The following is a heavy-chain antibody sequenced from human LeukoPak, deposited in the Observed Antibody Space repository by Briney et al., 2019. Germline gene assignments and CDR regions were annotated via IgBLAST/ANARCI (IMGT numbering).Heavy chain of an antibody. CDR1: GFTFSDYA. Sequence: GGSLGLSCAASGFTFSDYALSWVRQASGKGLEWVSGITGSGRSTYYADSVKGRFTISRDNSKNTLYLQMNNLRAEDTAVYYCAKAARSSVAGLFFDLWGRGTLVTVSS. CDR3: AKAARSSVAGLFFDL. CDR2: ITGSGRST. D-gene: IGHD6-19*01. V-gene: IGHV3-23*01. J-gene: IGHJ2*01.